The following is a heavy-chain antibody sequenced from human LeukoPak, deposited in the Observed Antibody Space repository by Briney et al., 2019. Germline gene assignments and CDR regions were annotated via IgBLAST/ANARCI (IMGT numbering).Heavy chain of an antibody. CDR1: GYSFTSYW. CDR2: IYPGDSDT. D-gene: IGHD3-3*01. CDR3: AINYDFWSGSSLYGMDV. J-gene: IGHJ6*02. Sequence: GEPLKISCKGSGYSFTSYWIGWVRQMPGKGLEWMGIIYPGDSDTRYSPSFQGQVTISAGKSISTAYLQWSSLKASDTAMYYCAINYDFWSGSSLYGMDVRGQGTTVTVSS. V-gene: IGHV5-51*01.